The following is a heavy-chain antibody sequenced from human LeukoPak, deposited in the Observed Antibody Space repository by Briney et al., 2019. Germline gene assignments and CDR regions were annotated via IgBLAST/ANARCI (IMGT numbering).Heavy chain of an antibody. CDR1: GGSLSNYY. CDR2: IYISGTT. CDR3: ARGVTTSRFLDY. V-gene: IGHV4-4*07. J-gene: IGHJ4*02. D-gene: IGHD3-22*01. Sequence: SETLSLTCSVSGGSLSNYYWSWIRQPAGKGLEWIGRIYISGTTNYNPSLKSRVTMSVDMSKNQLSLKLSSVTAADTAVYYCARGVTTSRFLDYWGQGTLVTVSS.